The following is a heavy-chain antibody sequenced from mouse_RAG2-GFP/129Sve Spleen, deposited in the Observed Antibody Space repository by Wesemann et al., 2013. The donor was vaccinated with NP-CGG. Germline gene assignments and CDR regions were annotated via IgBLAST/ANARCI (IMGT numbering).Heavy chain of an antibody. CDR2: ISSGGSYT. Sequence: EVQLVESGGGLVKPGGSLKLSCAASGFTFSDYYMYWVRQTPEKRLEWVATISSGGSYTYYPDSVKGRFTISRDNAKNTLHLQMSSLKSEDTAMYYCARHGRWGQGTLVTVSA. CDR3: ARHGR. J-gene: IGHJ3*02. CDR1: GFTFSDYY. V-gene: IGHV5-4*02.